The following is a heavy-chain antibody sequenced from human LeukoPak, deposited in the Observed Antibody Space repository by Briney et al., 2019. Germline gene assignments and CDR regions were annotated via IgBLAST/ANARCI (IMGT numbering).Heavy chain of an antibody. V-gene: IGHV4-39*01. CDR3: ATYYDYVWVSPIDY. J-gene: IGHJ4*02. CDR2: IYYSGST. Sequence: SETLSLTCTVSGGSISSSSYYWGRIRQPPGKGLEWFGSIYYSGSTYYTPSLNSRVTISVDTSKNQFSLKLSSVTAAGTAVYYCATYYDYVWVSPIDYWGQGTLVTVSS. D-gene: IGHD3-16*01. CDR1: GGSISSSSYY.